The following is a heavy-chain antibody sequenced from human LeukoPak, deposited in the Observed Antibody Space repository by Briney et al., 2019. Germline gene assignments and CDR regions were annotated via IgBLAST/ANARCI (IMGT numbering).Heavy chain of an antibody. Sequence: SETLSLTCGVFGYSISSGYFWGWIRQPPGKGLEWIGSIYHSGSTYYNPSLKSRVTISVDTSKNQFSLKVSSVTAADTAVYYCTRDLPYSSGWYVGNWGQGTLVTVSS. D-gene: IGHD6-19*01. CDR3: TRDLPYSSGWYVGN. V-gene: IGHV4-38-2*02. J-gene: IGHJ4*02. CDR1: GYSISSGYF. CDR2: IYHSGST.